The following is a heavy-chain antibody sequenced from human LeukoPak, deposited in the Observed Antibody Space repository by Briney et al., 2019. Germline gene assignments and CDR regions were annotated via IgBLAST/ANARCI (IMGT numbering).Heavy chain of an antibody. D-gene: IGHD2-21*01. CDR2: ISGSGSVT. CDR1: GFGFSDYY. CDR3: ARSRGFSISDSFNI. J-gene: IGHJ3*02. V-gene: IGHV3-11*04. Sequence: GGSLRLSCAASGFGFSDYYMNWIRQAPGKGLEWVSYISGSGSVTYLADSVKGRFTVSKDSARNSLYLQMNSLRAEDSAVYFCARSRGFSISDSFNIWGQGTMVTVSS.